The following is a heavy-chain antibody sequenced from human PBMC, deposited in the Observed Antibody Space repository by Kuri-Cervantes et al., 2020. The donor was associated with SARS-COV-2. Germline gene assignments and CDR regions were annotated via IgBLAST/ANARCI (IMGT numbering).Heavy chain of an antibody. J-gene: IGHJ4*02. CDR2: ISHDGIVS. V-gene: IGHV3-30*18. D-gene: IGHD5-18*01. CDR3: AKDQGDSYGISYFDY. Sequence: GGSLRLSCAAPGFTFSNYGMQWVRQAPGKGPEWVAVISHDGIVSHYADSLRGRFTISRDNSRNTLYLQMNSLRAEDTAVYYCAKDQGDSYGISYFDYWGQGTLVTVSS. CDR1: GFTFSNYG.